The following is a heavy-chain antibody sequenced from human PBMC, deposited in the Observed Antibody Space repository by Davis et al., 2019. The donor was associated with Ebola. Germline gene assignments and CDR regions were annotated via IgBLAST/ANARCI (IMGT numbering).Heavy chain of an antibody. Sequence: GESLKISCAASGFTFSSYAMHWVRQAPGKGLEWVAVISYDGSNKYYADSVKGRFTISRDNSKNTLYLQMNSLRAEDTAVYYCARDSWMVRGVHYYFDYWGQGTLVTVSS. CDR1: GFTFSSYA. J-gene: IGHJ4*02. CDR3: ARDSWMVRGVHYYFDY. V-gene: IGHV3-30-3*01. CDR2: ISYDGSNK. D-gene: IGHD3-10*01.